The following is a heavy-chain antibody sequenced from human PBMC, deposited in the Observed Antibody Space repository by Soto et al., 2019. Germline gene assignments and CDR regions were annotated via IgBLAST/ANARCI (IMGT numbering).Heavy chain of an antibody. D-gene: IGHD4-17*01. Sequence: GGSLRLSCAASGFTFSSYAMHWVRQAPGKGLEWVAVISYDGSNKYYADSVKGRFTISRDNSKNTLYLQMNSLRAGDTAVYYCASSPTYDYGDSNGAYYYGMDVWGQGTTVTVSS. J-gene: IGHJ6*02. CDR2: ISYDGSNK. V-gene: IGHV3-30-3*01. CDR3: ASSPTYDYGDSNGAYYYGMDV. CDR1: GFTFSSYA.